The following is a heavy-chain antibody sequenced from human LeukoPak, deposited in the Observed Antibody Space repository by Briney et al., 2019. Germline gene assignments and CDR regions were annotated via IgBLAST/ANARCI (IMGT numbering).Heavy chain of an antibody. CDR2: IRSKAYGGTT. CDR3: TRGPRQLWLYYGMDV. CDR1: GFTFGDHA. J-gene: IGHJ6*02. Sequence: GGSLRLSCTASGFTFGDHAMSWVRQAPGKGLEWVGFIRSKAYGGTTEYAASVKGRFTISRDDSKSIAYLQMNSPKTEDTAVYYCTRGPRQLWLYYGMDVWGQGTTVIVSS. D-gene: IGHD5-18*01. V-gene: IGHV3-49*04.